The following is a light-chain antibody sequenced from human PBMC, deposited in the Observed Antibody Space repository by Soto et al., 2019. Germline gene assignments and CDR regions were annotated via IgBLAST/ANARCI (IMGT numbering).Light chain of an antibody. CDR3: QQYHSWPHT. CDR2: GAS. J-gene: IGKJ2*01. Sequence: ETVLTQSPATLSVSPGERATFSCKASQSVTTNLAWYQQKTGQVPRLLIYGASTRASGIPARFSGSGSGTEFTLSISSLQSEDFAIYHCQQYHSWPHTFGQGTKLEIK. V-gene: IGKV3-15*01. CDR1: QSVTTN.